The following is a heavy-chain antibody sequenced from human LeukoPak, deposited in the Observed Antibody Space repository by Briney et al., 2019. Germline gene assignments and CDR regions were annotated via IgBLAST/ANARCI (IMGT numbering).Heavy chain of an antibody. D-gene: IGHD1-7*01. CDR2: IYYSGNT. V-gene: IGHV4-39*01. CDR1: GGSISSSSYY. J-gene: IGHJ5*02. CDR3: ARRNRNYENWFDP. Sequence: PSETLSLTCTVSGGSISSSSYYWGWIRQPPGKGLEWIGSIYYSGNTYYNPSLKSRVTISVDTSKNQFSLKLSSVTAADTAVYYCARRNRNYENWFDPWGQGTLVTVSS.